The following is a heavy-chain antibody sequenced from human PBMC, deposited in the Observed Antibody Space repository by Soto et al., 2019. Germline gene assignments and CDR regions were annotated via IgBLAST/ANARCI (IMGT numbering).Heavy chain of an antibody. D-gene: IGHD3-10*01. CDR1: GFTFSSYG. V-gene: IGHV3-33*01. CDR2: IWYDGSNK. CDR3: ARDYGSGSYYNVYYYYYYGMDV. J-gene: IGHJ6*02. Sequence: GGSLRLSCAASGFTFSSYGMHWVRQAPGKGLEWVAVIWYDGSNKYYADSVKGRFTISRDNSKNTLYLQMNSLRAEDTAVYYCARDYGSGSYYNVYYYYYYGMDVWGQGTTVTVSS.